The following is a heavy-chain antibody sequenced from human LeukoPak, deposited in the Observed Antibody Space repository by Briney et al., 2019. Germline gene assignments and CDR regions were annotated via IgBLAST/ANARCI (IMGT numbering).Heavy chain of an antibody. CDR3: ARGNCYYDSSIYNWFDP. J-gene: IGHJ5*02. CDR2: IYYSGST. V-gene: IGHV4-59*01. CDR1: GGSISSYY. D-gene: IGHD3-22*01. Sequence: PSETLSLTCTVSGGSISSYYWSWIRQPPGKGLEWIGYIYYSGSTNYNPSLKSRVTISVDTSKNQFSLKLSSVTAADTAVYYCARGNCYYDSSIYNWFDPWGQGTLVTVSS.